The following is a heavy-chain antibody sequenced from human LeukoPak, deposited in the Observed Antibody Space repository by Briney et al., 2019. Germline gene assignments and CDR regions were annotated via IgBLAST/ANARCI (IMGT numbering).Heavy chain of an antibody. CDR1: GFTVTDYA. CDR2: MSDIGPNT. Sequence: GGSLRLSCAASGFTVTDYAMTWIRQSPGKGLEWVSSMSDIGPNTYYADSVKGRFTISRDTSKNTLFLQMNSLRAEDTALYFCARRLSLRFDAFAVWGPGTVVTVSS. D-gene: IGHD3-3*01. CDR3: ARRLSLRFDAFAV. J-gene: IGHJ3*01. V-gene: IGHV3-23*01.